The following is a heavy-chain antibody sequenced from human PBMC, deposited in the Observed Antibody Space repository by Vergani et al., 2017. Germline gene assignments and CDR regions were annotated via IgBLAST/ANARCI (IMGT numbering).Heavy chain of an antibody. Sequence: QVQLQESGPGLVKPSETLSLTCTVSGGSISSYYWSWIRQPPGKGLEWIGYIYYSGSTKYNPSLKSRVTISVDTSKNQFSLKLSSVTAADTAVYYCARDPSDGGNPNWFDPWGQGTLVTVSS. CDR2: IYYSGST. D-gene: IGHD4-23*01. CDR3: ARDPSDGGNPNWFDP. J-gene: IGHJ5*02. CDR1: GGSISSYY. V-gene: IGHV4-59*01.